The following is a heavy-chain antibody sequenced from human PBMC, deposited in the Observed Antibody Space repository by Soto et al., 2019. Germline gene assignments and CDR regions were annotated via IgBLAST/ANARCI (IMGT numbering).Heavy chain of an antibody. V-gene: IGHV3-9*01. D-gene: IGHD6-6*01. CDR2: ISWNSGNI. CDR3: TKGSSYTYDYYMDV. J-gene: IGHJ6*03. Sequence: EVQLVESGGGLVQPGRSLRLSCAASGFTFDDYAMHWVRQPPGKGLEWVSGISWNSGNIGYADSVKGRFTISRDNAKNSLYLQMKSLRAEDTALYYCTKGSSYTYDYYMDVWGKGTTVTVSS. CDR1: GFTFDDYA.